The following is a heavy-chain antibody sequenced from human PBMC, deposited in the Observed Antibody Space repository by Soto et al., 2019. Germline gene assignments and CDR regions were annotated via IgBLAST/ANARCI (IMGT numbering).Heavy chain of an antibody. CDR2: IYSGTT. Sequence: SETLSLTCAVSGGSIISGGYSWSWIRQPPGKGLEWTGYIYSGTTHYNPSLESRVTIAMDRSKNQVSLSLKSVTAADTAVYYCAREDSGAFFDFWGQGTLVTVS. V-gene: IGHV4-30-2*01. CDR1: GGSIISGGYS. CDR3: AREDSGAFFDF. D-gene: IGHD2-15*01. J-gene: IGHJ4*02.